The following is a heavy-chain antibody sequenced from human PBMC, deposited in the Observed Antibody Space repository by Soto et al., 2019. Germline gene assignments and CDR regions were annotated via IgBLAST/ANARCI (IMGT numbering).Heavy chain of an antibody. Sequence: QVQLVESGGGVVQPGRSLRLSCAASGFTFSSYAMHWVRQAPGKGLEWVAVISYDGSNKYYADSVKGRFTISRDNSKNTLYLQMNSLRAEDTAVYYCARDSAAAGVSGSYYYYYGMDVWGQGTTVTVSS. CDR1: GFTFSSYA. CDR2: ISYDGSNK. CDR3: ARDSAAAGVSGSYYYYYGMDV. D-gene: IGHD6-13*01. V-gene: IGHV3-30-3*01. J-gene: IGHJ6*02.